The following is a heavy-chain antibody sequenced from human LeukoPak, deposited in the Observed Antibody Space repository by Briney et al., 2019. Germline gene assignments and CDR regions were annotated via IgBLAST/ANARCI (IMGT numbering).Heavy chain of an antibody. J-gene: IGHJ6*02. D-gene: IGHD4-17*01. V-gene: IGHV3-23*01. Sequence: GGSLRLSCGASGFTFRTYAMSWVRQAPGKGLEWVSAISGSGGSTYYADSVKGRFTISRDNSKNTLYLQMNSLRAEDTAVYYCAKDDYGDYVPYYYGMDVWGQGTTVTVSS. CDR1: GFTFRTYA. CDR2: ISGSGGST. CDR3: AKDDYGDYVPYYYGMDV.